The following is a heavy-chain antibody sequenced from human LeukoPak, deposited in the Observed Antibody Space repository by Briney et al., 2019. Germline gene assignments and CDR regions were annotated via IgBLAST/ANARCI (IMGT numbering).Heavy chain of an antibody. CDR1: GFTFSDYY. D-gene: IGHD3-22*01. V-gene: IGHV3-11*01. J-gene: IGHJ5*02. CDR2: ISSSGSTI. CDR3: ARALNYYDSSLDP. Sequence: PGGSLRLSCAASGFTFSDYYVSWIRQAPGKGLEWVSYISSSGSTIYYADSVKGRFTISRDNAKNSLYLQMNSLRAEDTALYYCARALNYYDSSLDPWGQGTLVTVSS.